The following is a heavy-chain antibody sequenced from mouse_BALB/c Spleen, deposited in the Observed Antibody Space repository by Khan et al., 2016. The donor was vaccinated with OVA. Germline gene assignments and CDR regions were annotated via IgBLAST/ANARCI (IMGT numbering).Heavy chain of an antibody. D-gene: IGHD3-2*02. J-gene: IGHJ3*01. Sequence: QVQLQQSGPELVKPGASVKMSCKASGYTFTDYLINWVKQRTGQGLEWIGESYPGSGYTNYNEKFKGKATLTSDKSSNTAYIQLSSLTSEDSAVYLCARAGYGGFAYWGQGTLVTVSA. CDR3: ARAGYGGFAY. V-gene: IGHV1-77*01. CDR1: GYTFTDYL. CDR2: SYPGSGYT.